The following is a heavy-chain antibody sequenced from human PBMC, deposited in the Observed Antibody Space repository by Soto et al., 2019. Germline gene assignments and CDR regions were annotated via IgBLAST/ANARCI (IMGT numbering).Heavy chain of an antibody. CDR1: GLTLRSYA. CDR2: ISGRSGVP. Sequence: EGQLLQSGGDLVQPGGSLRLSCAGSGLTLRSYAMTWIRQTQERGLEWVSTISGRSGVPSYADSVNGRFTVSRDNSKNTLYLQMNSLRPDDTAIYYCAKGGPFTGGFDPWGQGTLVTVAS. CDR3: AKGGPFTGGFDP. V-gene: IGHV3-23*01. J-gene: IGHJ5*02. D-gene: IGHD3-16*01.